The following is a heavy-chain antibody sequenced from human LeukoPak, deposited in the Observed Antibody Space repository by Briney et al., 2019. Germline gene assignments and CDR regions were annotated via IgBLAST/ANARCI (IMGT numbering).Heavy chain of an antibody. D-gene: IGHD3-22*01. CDR3: ARVGRSGYYSDY. CDR2: INHSGST. Sequence: SETLSLTCAVYGESFSGYYWSWIRQPPGKGLEWIGEINHSGSTNYNPSLKSRVTISVDTSKNQFSLKLSSVTAADTAVYYCARVGRSGYYSDYWGQGTLVTVPS. V-gene: IGHV4-34*01. CDR1: GESFSGYY. J-gene: IGHJ4*02.